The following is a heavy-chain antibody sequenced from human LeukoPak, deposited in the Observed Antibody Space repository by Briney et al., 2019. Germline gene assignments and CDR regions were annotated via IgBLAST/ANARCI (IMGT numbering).Heavy chain of an antibody. V-gene: IGHV4-39*07. CDR3: ARQIAVVEPTDPNWFDS. D-gene: IGHD2-21*01. Sequence: SETLSLTCSVSGDSISSSSHYWGWIRQPPGKGLEWIGSIFYSGRAYYTPSLKSRVTMSLDTSKNQFSLRLTSVTAADTAVYYCARQIAVVEPTDPNWFDSWGQGTLVTVSS. CDR1: GDSISSSSHY. J-gene: IGHJ5*01. CDR2: IFYSGRA.